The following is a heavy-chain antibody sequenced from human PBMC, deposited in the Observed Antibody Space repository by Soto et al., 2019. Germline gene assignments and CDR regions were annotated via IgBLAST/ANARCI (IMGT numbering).Heavy chain of an antibody. V-gene: IGHV4-59*08. J-gene: IGHJ1*01. CDR2: IYYSGST. CDR1: GGSISSYY. CDR3: ARHPVGARYCSGGSCYSNRAPGYFQH. Sequence: SSETLSLTCTVSGGSISSYYWSWIRQPPGKGLEWIGYIYYSGSTNYNPSLKSRVTISVDTSKNQFSLKLSSVTAADTAVYYCARHPVGARYCSGGSCYSNRAPGYFQHWGQGTLVTVSS. D-gene: IGHD2-15*01.